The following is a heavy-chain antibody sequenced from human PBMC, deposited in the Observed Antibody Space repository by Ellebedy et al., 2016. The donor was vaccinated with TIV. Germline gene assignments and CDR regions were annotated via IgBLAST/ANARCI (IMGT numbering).Heavy chain of an antibody. J-gene: IGHJ4*02. V-gene: IGHV3-30-3*01. Sequence: GESLKISCAASGFTFSSYAMHWVRQAPGKGLEWVAVISYDGSNKYYADSVKGRFTISRDNSKNTLYLQMNSLRAEDTAVYYCARDGSYDFWSGYYFWGQGTLVTVSS. CDR3: ARDGSYDFWSGYYF. D-gene: IGHD3-3*01. CDR1: GFTFSSYA. CDR2: ISYDGSNK.